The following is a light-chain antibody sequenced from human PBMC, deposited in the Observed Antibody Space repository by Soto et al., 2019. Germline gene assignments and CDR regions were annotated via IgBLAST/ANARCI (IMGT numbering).Light chain of an antibody. V-gene: IGLV2-11*01. J-gene: IGLJ2*01. CDR3: CSYAGGCTLGA. CDR2: DVI. CDR1: SSDVGGYNY. Sequence: QSALTQPRSVSGSPGQSVTISCTGTSSDVGGYNYVSWYQQHPGKAPKLMIYDVIKRPAGVPDRFSGSKSGNTASLTISGLQADDEADYYCCSYAGGCTLGAFGGGTKVTVL.